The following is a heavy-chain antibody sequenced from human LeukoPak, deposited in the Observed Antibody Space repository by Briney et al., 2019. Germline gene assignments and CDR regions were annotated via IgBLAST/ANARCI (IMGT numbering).Heavy chain of an antibody. CDR1: GFRFSDFT. V-gene: IGHV3-21*01. J-gene: IGHJ4*02. D-gene: IGHD1-26*01. Sequence: GGSLRLSCAASGFRFSDFTMTWVRQAPGKGPEWVSSISSSSSYIYYADSVKGRFTISRDNAKNSLYLQMNSLSAEDTAVYYCASYSGSYSDYWGQGTLVTVSS. CDR3: ASYSGSYSDY. CDR2: ISSSSSYI.